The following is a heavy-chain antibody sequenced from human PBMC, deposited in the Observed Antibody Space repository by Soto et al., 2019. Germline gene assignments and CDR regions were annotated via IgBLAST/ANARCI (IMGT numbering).Heavy chain of an antibody. CDR3: TTIGGFVVYYYGMDV. CDR2: IKSKTDGGTT. D-gene: IGHD3-10*01. V-gene: IGHV3-15*01. Sequence: PGGSLRLSCAASGFTFSNAWMSWVRQAPGKGREWVGRIKSKTDGGTTDYAAPVKGRFTISRDDSKNTLYLQMNSLKTEDTAVYYCTTIGGFVVYYYGMDVWGQGTTVTVSS. CDR1: GFTFSNAW. J-gene: IGHJ6*02.